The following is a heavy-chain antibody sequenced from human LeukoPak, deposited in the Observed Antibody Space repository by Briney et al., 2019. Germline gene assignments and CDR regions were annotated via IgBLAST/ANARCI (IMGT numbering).Heavy chain of an antibody. D-gene: IGHD2-15*01. CDR3: ATGRDCSGGSCYSVY. Sequence: PGGSLRLSCAASGFTFSSCSMIWVRQAPGKGLEWVSSISSSSSYIYYADSVKGRFTISRDNAKNSLYLQMNSLRAEDTAVYYCATGRDCSGGSCYSVYWGQGTLVTVSS. V-gene: IGHV3-21*01. CDR2: ISSSSSYI. J-gene: IGHJ4*02. CDR1: GFTFSSCS.